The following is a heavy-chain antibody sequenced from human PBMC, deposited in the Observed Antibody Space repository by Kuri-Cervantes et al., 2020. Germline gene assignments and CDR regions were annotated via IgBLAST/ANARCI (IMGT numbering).Heavy chain of an antibody. V-gene: IGHV3-23*01. CDR3: AKDSTVTAYYYYYGMDV. D-gene: IGHD4-17*01. CDR1: GFTFSSYA. CDR2: ISGSGGST. Sequence: LSLTCAASGFTFSSYAMSWVRQAPGKGLEWVSAISGSGGSTYYADSVKGRFTISRDNSKNTLYLQMNSLRAEDTAVYYCAKDSTVTAYYYYYGMDVWGQGTTATVSS. J-gene: IGHJ6*02.